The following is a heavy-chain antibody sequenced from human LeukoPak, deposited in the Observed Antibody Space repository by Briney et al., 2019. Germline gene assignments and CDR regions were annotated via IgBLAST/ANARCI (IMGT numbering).Heavy chain of an antibody. D-gene: IGHD3-22*01. CDR1: GGTFSSYA. V-gene: IGHV1-69*13. CDR2: IIPIFGTA. Sequence: SVKVSCEASGGTFSSYAISWVRQAPGQGLEWMGGIIPIFGTANYAQKFQGRVTITADESTSTAYMELSSLRSEDTAVYYCARARGYYYGSSGYFDYWGQGALVTVSS. CDR3: ARARGYYYGSSGYFDY. J-gene: IGHJ4*02.